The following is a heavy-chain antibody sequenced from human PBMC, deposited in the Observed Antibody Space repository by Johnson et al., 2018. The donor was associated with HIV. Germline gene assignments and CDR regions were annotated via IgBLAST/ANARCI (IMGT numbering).Heavy chain of an antibody. V-gene: IGHV3-66*02. Sequence: EVQLVESGGGLVQPGGSLRLSCAASGFTVSSNYMSWVRQAPGMGLQWVAGIYSGGGTQYADSVKGRFAISRDNSKNTLYLQMSSLRVDDTAVYYCARERDSGDSLHRRFRAFDIWGQGKMVTVSS. D-gene: IGHD4-17*01. CDR2: IYSGGGT. J-gene: IGHJ3*02. CDR3: ARERDSGDSLHRRFRAFDI. CDR1: GFTVSSNY.